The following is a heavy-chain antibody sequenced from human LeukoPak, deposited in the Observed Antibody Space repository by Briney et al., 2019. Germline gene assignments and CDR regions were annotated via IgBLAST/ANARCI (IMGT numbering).Heavy chain of an antibody. J-gene: IGHJ4*02. CDR1: GGTFSSYA. Sequence: SVKVSCKASGGTFSSYAISWVRQAPGQGLEWMGRIIPILGIANYAQKFQGRVTITADKSTSTAYMELSSLRSEDTAVYYCARDHGYSYGYDYWGQGTLVTVSS. V-gene: IGHV1-69*04. CDR2: IIPILGIA. D-gene: IGHD5-18*01. CDR3: ARDHGYSYGYDY.